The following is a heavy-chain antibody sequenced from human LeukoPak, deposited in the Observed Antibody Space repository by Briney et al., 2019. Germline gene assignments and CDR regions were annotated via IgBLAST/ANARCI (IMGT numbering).Heavy chain of an antibody. D-gene: IGHD5-18*01. CDR1: GFTFSSYA. CDR3: AKEQQLWLLGYFDY. V-gene: IGHV3-23*01. CDR2: ISGSGGST. Sequence: LPGGSLRLSCAASGFTFSSYAMSWVRQAPGKGLEWVSTISGSGGSTDYAESVKGQFTISRDNSKNTLYLQMNSLRAEDTAVYYCAKEQQLWLLGYFDYWGQGALVTVSS. J-gene: IGHJ4*02.